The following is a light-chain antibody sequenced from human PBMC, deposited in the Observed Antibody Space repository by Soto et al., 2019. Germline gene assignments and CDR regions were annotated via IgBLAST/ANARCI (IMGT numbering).Light chain of an antibody. CDR2: EVS. CDR3: SSYTSSSIRYV. CDR1: SSDVGGYNY. J-gene: IGLJ1*01. V-gene: IGLV2-14*01. Sequence: QSVLTQPASVSGSPGRSITISCTGTSSDVGGYNYVSWYQQHPGKAPKPMIYEVSNRPSGVSNRFSGSKSGNTASLTISGLQAEEEADYYCSSYTSSSIRYVFGTGNKVTV.